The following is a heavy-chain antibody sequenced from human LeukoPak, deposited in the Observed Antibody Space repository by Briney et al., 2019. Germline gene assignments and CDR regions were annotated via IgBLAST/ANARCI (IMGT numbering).Heavy chain of an antibody. V-gene: IGHV1-2*06. D-gene: IGHD3-10*01. Sequence: GASVRVSCKASGYTFTGYYMHWVRQAPGQGPEWIGRINPNSGGTNYAQKFQGRVTMTRDTSISTAYMKLSRLQSDDTAVYYCARAYYGSGSYYYDYWGQGTLVTVSS. CDR1: GYTFTGYY. CDR2: INPNSGGT. J-gene: IGHJ4*02. CDR3: ARAYYGSGSYYYDY.